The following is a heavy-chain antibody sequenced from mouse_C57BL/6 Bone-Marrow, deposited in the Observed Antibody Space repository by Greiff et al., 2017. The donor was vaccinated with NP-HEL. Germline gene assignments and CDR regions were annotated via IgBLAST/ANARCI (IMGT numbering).Heavy chain of an antibody. Sequence: QVQLQQSGAELVKPGASVKLSCKASGYTFTEYTIHWVKQRSGQGLEWIGWFYPGSGSIKYNEKFKDKATLTADKSSSTVYMELSRLTSEDSAVYFCARHEERDYGSFYWYFDVWGTGTTVTVSS. CDR2: FYPGSGSI. CDR3: ARHEERDYGSFYWYFDV. V-gene: IGHV1-62-2*01. D-gene: IGHD1-1*01. CDR1: GYTFTEYT. J-gene: IGHJ1*03.